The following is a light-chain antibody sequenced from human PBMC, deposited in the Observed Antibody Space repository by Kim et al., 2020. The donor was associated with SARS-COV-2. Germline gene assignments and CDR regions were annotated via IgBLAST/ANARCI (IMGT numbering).Light chain of an antibody. J-gene: IGKJ4*01. Sequence: SAVGDRVTITCQASQGISSCLNWYQQKPRKAPKPLIYAASNLETGVPSRFSGSGSGTDFIFTISSLQPEDFATYYCQQYDDYPLAFGGGTKVDIK. CDR2: AAS. V-gene: IGKV1-33*01. CDR1: QGISSC. CDR3: QQYDDYPLA.